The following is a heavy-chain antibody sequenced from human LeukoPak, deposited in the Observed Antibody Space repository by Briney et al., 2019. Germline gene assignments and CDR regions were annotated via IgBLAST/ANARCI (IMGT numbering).Heavy chain of an antibody. D-gene: IGHD4/OR15-4a*01. CDR2: IYYSGST. V-gene: IGHV4-59*01. Sequence: PSETLSLTCTVSGGSISSYYWSWIRQPPGKGLEWIGYIYYSGSTNYNPPLKSRVTISVDTSKNQFSLKLSSVTAADTAVYYCARADYGSNFDYWGQGTLVTVSS. CDR3: ARADYGSNFDY. CDR1: GGSISSYY. J-gene: IGHJ4*02.